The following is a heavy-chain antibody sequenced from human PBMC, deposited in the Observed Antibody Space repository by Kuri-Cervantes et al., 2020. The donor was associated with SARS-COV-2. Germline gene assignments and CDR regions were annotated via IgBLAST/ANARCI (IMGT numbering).Heavy chain of an antibody. CDR2: IIPIFGTA. CDR3: ASTILGLNSSGWYGYFDY. V-gene: IGHV1-69*05. CDR1: GYTFTSYD. Sequence: SVKVSCKASGYTFTSYDINWVRQAPGQGLEWMGGIIPIFGTANYAQKFQGRVTITTDESTSTAYMELSSLRSEDTAVYYCASTILGLNSSGWYGYFDYWGQGTLVTVSS. D-gene: IGHD6-19*01. J-gene: IGHJ4*02.